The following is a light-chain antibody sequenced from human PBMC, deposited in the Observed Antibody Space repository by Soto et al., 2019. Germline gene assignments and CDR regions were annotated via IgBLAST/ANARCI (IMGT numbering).Light chain of an antibody. J-gene: IGKJ5*01. CDR3: QQCHNWPPIT. CDR2: DAS. CDR1: QSVSSN. Sequence: EIVMTQSPATLSVSPGERATLSCRASQSVSSNLAWYQQKPGQAPRLLIYDASTRATGIPARFSGSGAGTEFTLTISSLQSEDFAVYHCQQCHNWPPITFGQGTRLEIK. V-gene: IGKV3-15*01.